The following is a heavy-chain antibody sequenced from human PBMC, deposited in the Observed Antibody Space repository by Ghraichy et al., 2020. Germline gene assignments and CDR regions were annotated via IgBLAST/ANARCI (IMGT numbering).Heavy chain of an antibody. CDR3: ARHWGDGYNYVYRVDY. D-gene: IGHD5-24*01. CDR1: GGSFSGYY. V-gene: IGHV4-34*01. Sequence: SETLSLTCAVYGGSFSGYYWSWIRQPPGKGLEWIGEINHSGSTNYNPSLKSRVTISVDTSKNQFSLKLSSVTAADTAVYYCARHWGDGYNYVYRVDYWGQGTLVTVSS. J-gene: IGHJ4*02. CDR2: INHSGST.